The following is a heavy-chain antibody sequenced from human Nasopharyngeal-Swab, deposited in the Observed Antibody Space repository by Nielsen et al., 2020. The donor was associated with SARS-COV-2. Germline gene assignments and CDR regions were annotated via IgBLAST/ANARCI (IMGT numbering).Heavy chain of an antibody. CDR1: GFTFSTYA. Sequence: GESLKISCAASGFTFSTYAMTWVRQAPGKGLVWVSGINGSSRSITYADSVKGRFTISRDNSKNTVSLQMNSLRAEDSGLYFCAKELYDLSGALDQWGQGTLVTVSS. V-gene: IGHV3-23*01. J-gene: IGHJ4*02. CDR3: AKELYDLSGALDQ. CDR2: INGSSRSI. D-gene: IGHD3-3*01.